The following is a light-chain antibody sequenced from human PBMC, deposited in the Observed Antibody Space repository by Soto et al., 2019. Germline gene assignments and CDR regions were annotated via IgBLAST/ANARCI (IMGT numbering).Light chain of an antibody. J-gene: IGKJ5*01. Sequence: DIQMTQSPSSLSASAGDRVTITCRARQSISSYLNWFQQTPGKAPKLLIYTASNLQSGVPSRFSGSGSGTDFTLTITSLQPEDVAIYFCQQSYRIPITFGQGTRLEIK. CDR3: QQSYRIPIT. CDR1: QSISSY. V-gene: IGKV1-39*01. CDR2: TAS.